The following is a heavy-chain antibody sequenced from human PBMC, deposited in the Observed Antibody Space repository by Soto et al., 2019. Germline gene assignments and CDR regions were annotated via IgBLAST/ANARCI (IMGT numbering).Heavy chain of an antibody. J-gene: IGHJ6*02. D-gene: IGHD2-15*01. CDR2: IYPGDSDT. Sequence: PGESLKISCKGSGYSFTSYWIGWVRQMPGKGLEWMGIIYPGDSDTRYSPSFQGQVTISADKSISTAYLQWSSLKASDTAMYYCARDSPYCSGGSCYSGVYYYYGMDVWGQGTTATVSS. CDR1: GYSFTSYW. CDR3: ARDSPYCSGGSCYSGVYYYYGMDV. V-gene: IGHV5-51*01.